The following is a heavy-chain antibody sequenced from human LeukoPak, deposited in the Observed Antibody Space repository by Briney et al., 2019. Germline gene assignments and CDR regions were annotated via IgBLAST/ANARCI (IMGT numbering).Heavy chain of an antibody. J-gene: IGHJ4*02. CDR2: FDPEDGET. CDR3: ATKVLRSGYTYGFGNY. CDR1: GYTLTELS. Sequence: ASVKVSCKVSGYTLTELSMQWVRQAPGKGLEWMGGFDPEDGETIYAQKFQGRVTMTEDTSTDTAYMELSSLRSEDTAVYYCATKVLRSGYTYGFGNYWGQGTLVTVSS. D-gene: IGHD5-18*01. V-gene: IGHV1-24*01.